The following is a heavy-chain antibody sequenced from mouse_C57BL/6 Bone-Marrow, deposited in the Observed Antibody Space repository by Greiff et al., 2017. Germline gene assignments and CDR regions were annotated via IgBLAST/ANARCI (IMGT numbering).Heavy chain of an antibody. D-gene: IGHD2-10*01. CDR2: FYPGSGST. V-gene: IGHV1-55*01. Sequence: QVQLQQPGAELVKPGASVKMSCEASGYTFTSFWLTWVKQRPGQGLVWNGDFYPGSGSTNDNEKFKSKATLTVDTFSSTAYMQLSSLTSEDSAVFYCARPYYGNYWYFDVWGTGTTVTDSS. J-gene: IGHJ1*03. CDR3: ARPYYGNYWYFDV. CDR1: GYTFTSFW.